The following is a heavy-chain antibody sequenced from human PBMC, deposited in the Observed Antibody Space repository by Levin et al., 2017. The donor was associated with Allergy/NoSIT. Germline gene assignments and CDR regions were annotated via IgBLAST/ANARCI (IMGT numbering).Heavy chain of an antibody. D-gene: IGHD6-13*01. V-gene: IGHV3-64D*06. CDR2: ISSNGGST. Sequence: PGESLKISCSASGFTFSSYAMHWVRQAPGKGLEYVSAISSNGGSTYYADSVKGRFTISRDNSKNTLYLQMSSLRAEDTAVYYCVKDQGSSSWYSPYGAYYYGMDVWGQGTTVTVSS. J-gene: IGHJ6*02. CDR3: VKDQGSSSWYSPYGAYYYGMDV. CDR1: GFTFSSYA.